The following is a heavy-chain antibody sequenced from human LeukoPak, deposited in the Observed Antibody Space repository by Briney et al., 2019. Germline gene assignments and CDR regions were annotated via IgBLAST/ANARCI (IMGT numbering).Heavy chain of an antibody. CDR3: ARDLQQWLANTDY. CDR1: GYTFTGYY. Sequence: ASVKVSCKASGYTFTGYYMHRVRQAPGQGLEWMGWINPNSGGTNYAQKFQGRVTMTRDTSISTAYMELSRLRSDDTAVYYCARDLQQWLANTDYWGQGTLVTVSS. V-gene: IGHV1-2*02. D-gene: IGHD6-19*01. J-gene: IGHJ4*02. CDR2: INPNSGGT.